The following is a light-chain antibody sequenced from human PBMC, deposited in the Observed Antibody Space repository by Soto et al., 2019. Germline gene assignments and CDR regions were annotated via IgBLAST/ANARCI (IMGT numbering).Light chain of an antibody. Sequence: ELVLTQSPCTLSLSPGERATLSCRASQSVSSTYLAWYQQKPGQAPRLLIDGASSRATCIPDRFSVSGSGTDCTLTISRLEPEDFAVYYCHQYGSSLLFAFGPGTKVEI. CDR3: HQYGSSLLFA. J-gene: IGKJ3*01. CDR2: GAS. CDR1: QSVSSTY. V-gene: IGKV3-20*01.